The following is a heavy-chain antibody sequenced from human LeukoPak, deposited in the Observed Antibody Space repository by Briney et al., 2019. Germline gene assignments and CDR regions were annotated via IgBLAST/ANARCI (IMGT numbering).Heavy chain of an antibody. CDR1: GGSFSGYY. V-gene: IGHV4-34*01. CDR3: AGFMVRGGFYYGMDV. CDR2: INHSGST. Sequence: SETLSLTCAVYGGSFSGYYWSWIRQPPGKGLEWLGEINHSGSTNYNPSLKSRVTISVDTSKNQFSLKLSSVTAADTAVYYCAGFMVRGGFYYGMDVWGKGTTVTVSS. D-gene: IGHD3-10*01. J-gene: IGHJ6*04.